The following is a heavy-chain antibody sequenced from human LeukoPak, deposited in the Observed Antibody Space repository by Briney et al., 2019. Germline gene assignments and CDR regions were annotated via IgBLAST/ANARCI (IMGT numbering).Heavy chain of an antibody. J-gene: IGHJ6*03. CDR3: ARVGIFGVVTESRYMDV. D-gene: IGHD3-3*01. CDR2: INPNSGGT. V-gene: IGHV1-2*02. Sequence: ASVKVSCKASGYTFTGYYMHWVRQAPGQGLEWMGWINPNSGGTNYAQKFQGRVTMTRDTSISTAYMELSRLRSKDTAVYYCARVGIFGVVTESRYMDVWGKGTTVTVSS. CDR1: GYTFTGYY.